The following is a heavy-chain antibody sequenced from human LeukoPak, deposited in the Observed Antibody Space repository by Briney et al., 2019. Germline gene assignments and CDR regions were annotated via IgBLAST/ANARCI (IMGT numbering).Heavy chain of an antibody. J-gene: IGHJ4*02. V-gene: IGHV3-48*03. D-gene: IGHD3-9*01. CDR2: ISSSGSTI. CDR3: ARQRGDILTGYYMPRGFDY. Sequence: GGSLRLSCAASGFTFSSYEMTWARQAPGKGLEWVSYISSSGSTIYYADSVKGRFTISRDNAKNSLYLQMNSLRAEDTAVYYCARQRGDILTGYYMPRGFDYWGQGTLVTVSS. CDR1: GFTFSSYE.